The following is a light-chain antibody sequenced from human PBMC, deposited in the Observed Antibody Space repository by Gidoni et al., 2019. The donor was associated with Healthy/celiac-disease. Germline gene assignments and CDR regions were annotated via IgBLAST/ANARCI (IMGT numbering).Light chain of an antibody. CDR1: SSDFGGYYY. Sequence: QSALTQPRSVSGSPGQSVTISCTGTSSDFGGYYYVSWYQQHPGKAPKLMIYDVSKRPSGVPDRFSGSKSGNTASLTISGLQAEDEADYYCCSYAGSYTHYVFGTGTKVTVL. CDR3: CSYAGSYTHYV. CDR2: DVS. V-gene: IGLV2-11*01. J-gene: IGLJ1*01.